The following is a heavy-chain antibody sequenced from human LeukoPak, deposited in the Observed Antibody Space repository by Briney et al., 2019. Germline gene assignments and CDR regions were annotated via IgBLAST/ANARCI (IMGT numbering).Heavy chain of an antibody. Sequence: GRSLRLSCAASGFTFSSYAMHWVRQAPGKGLEWVAVISYDGSNKYYADSVKGRFTISRDNSKNTLYLQMNSLRAEDTAVYYCAKERVRCSSASRYPDAFDIWGQGTMVTVSS. D-gene: IGHD2-2*01. CDR3: AKERVRCSSASRYPDAFDI. V-gene: IGHV3-30-3*01. CDR2: ISYDGSNK. CDR1: GFTFSSYA. J-gene: IGHJ3*02.